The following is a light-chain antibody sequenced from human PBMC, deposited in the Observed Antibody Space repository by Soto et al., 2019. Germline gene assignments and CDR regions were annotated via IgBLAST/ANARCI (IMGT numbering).Light chain of an antibody. CDR1: QTVTSAY. V-gene: IGKV3-20*01. CDR3: QQYASSPRT. CDR2: AAS. Sequence: EIVLTQSPGTLSLSPGERATLSFMASQTVTSAYLAWYQQKPGQAPNLLIYAASTRAVGIPDRFSASGSGADFTLTISRLGPEDFAVYYCQQYASSPRTFGQGTKVDIK. J-gene: IGKJ1*01.